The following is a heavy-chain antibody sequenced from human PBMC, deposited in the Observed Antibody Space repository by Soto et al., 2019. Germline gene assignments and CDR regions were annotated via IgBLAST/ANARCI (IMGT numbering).Heavy chain of an antibody. CDR3: TTGPN. J-gene: IGHJ4*02. CDR2: ISYDGSDK. D-gene: IGHD1-1*01. CDR1: GFTFSGYG. Sequence: GGSLRLSCAASGFTFSGYGMHWVRQPPGKGLEWVALISYDGSDKNYVDSVKGRFTISRDTSKNTLYLQMNSLRTEDTAVYYCTTGPNWGQGTLVTVSS. V-gene: IGHV3-30*03.